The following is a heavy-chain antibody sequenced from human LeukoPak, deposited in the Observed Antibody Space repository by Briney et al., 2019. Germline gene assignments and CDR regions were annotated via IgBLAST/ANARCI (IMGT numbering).Heavy chain of an antibody. J-gene: IGHJ4*02. CDR3: ARGVSYCSSTSCYLFDY. D-gene: IGHD2-2*01. CDR1: GFTFDDYG. Sequence: PGGSLRLSCAASGFTFDDYGMSWVRQAPGKGLEWVSGINWNGGSTGYADSVKGRFTISRDNAKNSLYLQMNSLRAEDTALYYCARGVSYCSSTSCYLFDYWGQGTLVTVSS. V-gene: IGHV3-20*04. CDR2: INWNGGST.